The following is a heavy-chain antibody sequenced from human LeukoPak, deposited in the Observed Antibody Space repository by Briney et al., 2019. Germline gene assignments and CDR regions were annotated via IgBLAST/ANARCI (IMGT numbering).Heavy chain of an antibody. V-gene: IGHV1-2*02. CDR2: INPNSGGT. D-gene: IGHD3-3*01. CDR3: ARGRSYDFWSAQVDHDAFDI. CDR1: GYTFTGYY. J-gene: IGHJ3*02. Sequence: ASVKVSCKASGYTFTGYYMHWVRQAPGQGLEWMGWINPNSGGTNYAQKFQGRVTMTRDTSISTAYMELSRLRSDDTAVYYCARGRSYDFWSAQVDHDAFDIWGQGTMVTVSS.